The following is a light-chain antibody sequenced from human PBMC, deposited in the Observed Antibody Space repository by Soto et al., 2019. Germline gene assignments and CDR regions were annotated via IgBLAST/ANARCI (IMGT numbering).Light chain of an antibody. J-gene: IGLJ1*01. CDR3: SSYTSSSPYV. CDR1: SGDVGGYNY. Sequence: QSVLTQPASVSGSPGQSITISCTGTSGDVGGYNYVSWYQQHPGKAPKLMIYEVSNRPSGVSNRFSGSKSGNTASLTISGLQAEDEADYYCSSYTSSSPYVFGTGTKVTVL. CDR2: EVS. V-gene: IGLV2-14*01.